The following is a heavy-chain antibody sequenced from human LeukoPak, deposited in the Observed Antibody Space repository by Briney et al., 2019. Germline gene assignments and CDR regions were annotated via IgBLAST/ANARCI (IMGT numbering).Heavy chain of an antibody. CDR2: IRRDGSDK. CDR3: ARHSRGSPIDD. V-gene: IGHV3-7*01. CDR1: GFTFNSYW. Sequence: GGSLSVSCVASGFTFNSYWMSWVRQAPEKGLEWLANIRRDGSDKQYVDSVKGRFTISRDNAKNSLYLQMNSLSAEDTAVYYCARHSRGSPIDDWGQGTLVTVSS. D-gene: IGHD2-15*01. J-gene: IGHJ4*02.